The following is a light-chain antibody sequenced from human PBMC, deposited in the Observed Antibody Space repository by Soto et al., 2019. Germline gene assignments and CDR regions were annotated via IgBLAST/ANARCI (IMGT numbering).Light chain of an antibody. CDR1: QSVSSY. Sequence: EIVMTQSPATLSVSPGERATLSFRASQSVSSYLAWYQQKPGQAPRLLIYDASNRATGIPARFSGSGSGTDFTLTISSLQPEDFASYYCQQLNSYPLTFGGGTKVDIK. CDR2: DAS. V-gene: IGKV3D-15*01. J-gene: IGKJ4*01. CDR3: QQLNSYPLT.